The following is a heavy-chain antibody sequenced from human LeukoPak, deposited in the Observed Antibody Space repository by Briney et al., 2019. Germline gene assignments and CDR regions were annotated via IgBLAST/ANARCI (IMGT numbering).Heavy chain of an antibody. CDR3: AREGNFDI. CDR1: GFTFSAYS. J-gene: IGHJ3*02. Sequence: PGGSLRLSCVASGFTFSAYSMTWLRQATGKGLEWISHISSSGTIYVYSVWGRFTISRDNAKKSLYLQMSSLRDDDTAVYYCAREGNFDIWGQGTMVTVSS. V-gene: IGHV3-11*04. CDR2: ISSSGT.